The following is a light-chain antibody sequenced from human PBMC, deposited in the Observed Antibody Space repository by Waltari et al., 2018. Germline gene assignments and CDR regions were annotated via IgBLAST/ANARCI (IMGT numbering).Light chain of an antibody. Sequence: QSVLTQPPSVSGAPGQRVTVSCTGSSSNIGAGYDVNWYQLLPGTAPKLLIYGNRNPPSGVPDRFSGSKSGTSASLVITGLQAEDEADYYCQSFDSSLVVFGGGTKLTVL. CDR2: GNR. CDR1: SSNIGAGYD. V-gene: IGLV1-40*01. CDR3: QSFDSSLVV. J-gene: IGLJ2*01.